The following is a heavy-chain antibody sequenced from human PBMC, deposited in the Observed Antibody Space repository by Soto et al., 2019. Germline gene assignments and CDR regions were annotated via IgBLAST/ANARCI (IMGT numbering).Heavy chain of an antibody. CDR2: IIPIFGTA. CDR3: ARGGRDGYIRSAFDI. Sequence: SVKVSCKASGGTFSSYAISWVRQAPGQGLEWMGGIIPIFGTANYAQKFQGRVTITADESTSTDYMELSSLRSGDTAVYYCARGGRDGYIRSAFDIWGQGTMVTVSS. V-gene: IGHV1-69*13. J-gene: IGHJ3*02. CDR1: GGTFSSYA. D-gene: IGHD5-12*01.